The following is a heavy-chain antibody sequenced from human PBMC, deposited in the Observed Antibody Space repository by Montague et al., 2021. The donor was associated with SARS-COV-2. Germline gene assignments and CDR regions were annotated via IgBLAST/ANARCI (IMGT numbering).Heavy chain of an antibody. J-gene: IGHJ5*02. D-gene: IGHD2-8*02. CDR3: ARGYHGYDGRCLRYWGLDA. CDR1: GASFSSYH. V-gene: IGHV4-34*01. CDR2: VIHSGKT. Sequence: SETLSLTCAVSGASFSSYHWTWIRQSPGRGLEWIGEVIHSGKTTYNPSLQSRLTISVDTSKTQFSLRLGSVTAADTAVYYCARGYHGYDGRCLRYWGLDAWGQGTLVTVSS.